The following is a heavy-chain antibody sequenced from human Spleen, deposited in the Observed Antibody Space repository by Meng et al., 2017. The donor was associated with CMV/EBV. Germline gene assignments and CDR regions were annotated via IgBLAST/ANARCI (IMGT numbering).Heavy chain of an antibody. CDR1: GGTFSSYA. CDR3: ARRGTGVVGATWGGWFDP. Sequence: QVQVVQSGAEVKKPGSSVKVSCKASGGTFSSYAISWVRQAPGQGLEWMGGIIPIFGTANYAQKFQGRVTITADESTSTAYMELSSLRSEDTAVYYCARRGTGVVGATWGGWFDPWGQGTLVTVSS. CDR2: IIPIFGTA. D-gene: IGHD1-26*01. V-gene: IGHV1-69*12. J-gene: IGHJ5*02.